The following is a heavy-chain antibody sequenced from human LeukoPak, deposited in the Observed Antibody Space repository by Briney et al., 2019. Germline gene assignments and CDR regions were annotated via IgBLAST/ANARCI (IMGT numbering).Heavy chain of an antibody. J-gene: IGHJ4*02. CDR1: GFTSSSYS. D-gene: IGHD4-17*01. CDR2: ISSSSSYI. V-gene: IGHV3-21*01. Sequence: GGSLRLSCAASGFTSSSYSMNWVRQAPGKGLEWVSSISSSSSYIYYADSVKGRFTISRDNAKNSLYLQMNSLRAEDTAVYYCARAPMTTVTTPGGYWGQGTLVTVSS. CDR3: ARAPMTTVTTPGGY.